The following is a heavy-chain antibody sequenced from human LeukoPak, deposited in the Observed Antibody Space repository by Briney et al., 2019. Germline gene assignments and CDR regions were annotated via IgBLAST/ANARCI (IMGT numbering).Heavy chain of an antibody. CDR1: GDSVSSNSAA. CDR2: TYYRSKQYN. V-gene: IGHV6-1*01. Sequence: SQTPSLTCAIPGDSVSSNSAAWNWTRQSPSSGLEWLGRTYYRSKQYNDYAVSVKSRISINPDTSKNQFSLQLNSVTPEDTAVYYCSREAGRKMGVWGKGTTVTVSP. D-gene: IGHD1-14*01. CDR3: SREAGRKMGV. J-gene: IGHJ6*04.